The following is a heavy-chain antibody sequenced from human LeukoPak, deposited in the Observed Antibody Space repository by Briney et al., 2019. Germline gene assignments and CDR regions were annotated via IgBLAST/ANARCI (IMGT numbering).Heavy chain of an antibody. CDR2: IYSGGST. Sequence: PGGSLRLSCAASGFTVSSNYMSWVRQAPGKGLEWVSVIYSGGSTYYADSVKGRFTISRDNSKNTLYLQMNSLRAEDTAVYYCAKDPEWELRGAFDIWGQGTMVTVSS. V-gene: IGHV3-53*01. CDR1: GFTVSSNY. D-gene: IGHD1-26*01. CDR3: AKDPEWELRGAFDI. J-gene: IGHJ3*02.